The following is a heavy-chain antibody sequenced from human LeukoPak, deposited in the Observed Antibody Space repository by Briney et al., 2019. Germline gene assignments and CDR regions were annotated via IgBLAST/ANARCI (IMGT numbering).Heavy chain of an antibody. CDR3: ARPRLAAAFDI. J-gene: IGHJ3*02. Sequence: PSETLSLTCAVYGGSFSGYYRSWIRQPPGKGLEWIGEINHSGSTNYNPSLKSRVTISVDTSKNQFSLKLSSVTAADTAVYYCARPRLAAAFDIWGQGTMVTVSS. CDR2: INHSGST. V-gene: IGHV4-34*01. CDR1: GGSFSGYY. D-gene: IGHD6-13*01.